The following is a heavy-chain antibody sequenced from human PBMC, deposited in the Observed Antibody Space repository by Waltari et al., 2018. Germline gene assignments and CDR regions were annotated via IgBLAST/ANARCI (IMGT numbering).Heavy chain of an antibody. CDR3: ARGYYYDSSGYYLDY. D-gene: IGHD3-22*01. CDR1: GYTFTSYY. Sequence: QVQLVQSGAAVKKPGASVKVSCKASGYTFTSYYMHWVRQAPAQALEWMGIINPSRGSTSYAKKFQGRVTMTRDTSTSTVDMELSSLRSEDTAVYYCARGYYYDSSGYYLDYWGQGTLVTVSS. CDR2: INPSRGST. J-gene: IGHJ4*02. V-gene: IGHV1-46*01.